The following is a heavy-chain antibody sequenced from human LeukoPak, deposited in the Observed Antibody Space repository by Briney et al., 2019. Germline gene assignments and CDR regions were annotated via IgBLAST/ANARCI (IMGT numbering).Heavy chain of an antibody. CDR3: ARRTTGWFGDDNWFDP. V-gene: IGHV4-39*01. Sequence: SETLSLTCTVSGGSISSSSYYWGWIRQPPGKGLEWIGSIYYSGSTYYNPSLKSRVTISVDTSKNQFSLKLSSVTAADTAVYYCARRTTGWFGDDNWFDPWGQGTLVTVSS. J-gene: IGHJ5*02. CDR2: IYYSGST. D-gene: IGHD3-10*01. CDR1: GGSISSSSYY.